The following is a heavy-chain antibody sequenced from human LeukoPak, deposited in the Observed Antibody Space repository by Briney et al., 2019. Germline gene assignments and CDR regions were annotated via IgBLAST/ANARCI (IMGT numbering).Heavy chain of an antibody. CDR1: GFTVSSNY. CDR2: IYSGGST. J-gene: IGHJ4*02. V-gene: IGHV3-53*01. CDR3: ARGEWELTLDY. Sequence: GGSLRLSCAASGFTVSSNYMSWVRQAPGKGLEWVSVIYSGGSTYYADSVKGRFIISRDNSENTLYLQMNSLRAEDTAVYYCARGEWELTLDYWGQGTLVTVSS. D-gene: IGHD1-26*01.